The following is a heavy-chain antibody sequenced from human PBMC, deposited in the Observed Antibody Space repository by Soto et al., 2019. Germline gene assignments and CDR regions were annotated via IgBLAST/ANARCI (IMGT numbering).Heavy chain of an antibody. D-gene: IGHD2-15*01. CDR3: ARNPPYWVGMDV. V-gene: IGHV4-59*08. CDR1: GGSISSYY. Sequence: QVQLQESGPGQVKPSETLSLTCTVSGGSISSYYWSWFRQPPGRGLEWIGYIYYSGSTSYSPSLKSRVTISVDTSKNQISLMLSSVTAADTAMYYCARNPPYWVGMDVWGKRTTVTVSS. J-gene: IGHJ6*04. CDR2: IYYSGST.